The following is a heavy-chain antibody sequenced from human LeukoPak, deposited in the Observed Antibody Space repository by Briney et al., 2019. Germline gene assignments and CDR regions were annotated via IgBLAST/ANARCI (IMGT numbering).Heavy chain of an antibody. CDR1: GGSISSGDYY. V-gene: IGHV4-30-4*08. Sequence: SETLSLTCTVSGGSISSGDYYWSWIRQPPGKGLEWIGYIYYSGSTYYNPSLKSRVTISLDTSKNQFSLNLSSVTAADTAVYYCARTSTYYDFWSGYRDFDYWGQGTLVTFSS. CDR2: IYYSGST. CDR3: ARTSTYYDFWSGYRDFDY. D-gene: IGHD3-3*01. J-gene: IGHJ4*02.